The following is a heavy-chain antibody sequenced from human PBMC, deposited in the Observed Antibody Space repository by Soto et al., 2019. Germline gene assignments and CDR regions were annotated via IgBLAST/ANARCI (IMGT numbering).Heavy chain of an antibody. Sequence: GGSLRLSCVGSGFTFRYHAMIWVRQAPGRGLEWVSAISANGASIQHADSVKGRFSVSRDNAKNTVYLQMDNLRTEDSAVYYCAKDRYYDTPGWFDPWGQGSRVTVSS. D-gene: IGHD3-22*01. CDR2: ISANGASI. J-gene: IGHJ5*02. CDR3: AKDRYYDTPGWFDP. CDR1: GFTFRYHA. V-gene: IGHV3-23*01.